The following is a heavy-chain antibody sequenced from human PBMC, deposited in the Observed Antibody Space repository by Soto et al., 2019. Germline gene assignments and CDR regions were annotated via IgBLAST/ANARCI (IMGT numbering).Heavy chain of an antibody. CDR2: INPNSGGT. Sequence: ASVKVSCKAYGYTFTGYYMHWVRQAPGQGLEWMGWINPNSGGTNYAQKFQGRVTMTRDTSISTAYMELSRLRSDDTAVYYCARDHTYGSGSNFRSQNDAFDIWGQGTMVTVSS. D-gene: IGHD3-10*01. V-gene: IGHV1-2*02. CDR3: ARDHTYGSGSNFRSQNDAFDI. CDR1: GYTFTGYY. J-gene: IGHJ3*02.